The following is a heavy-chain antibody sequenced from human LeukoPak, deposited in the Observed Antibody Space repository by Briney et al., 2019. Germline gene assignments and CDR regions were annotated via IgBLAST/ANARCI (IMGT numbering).Heavy chain of an antibody. CDR1: GGSISSSSYC. CDR3: ARGDVGATDY. D-gene: IGHD1-26*01. CDR2: LCYSGST. V-gene: IGHV4-39*01. J-gene: IGHJ4*02. Sequence: SETLSLTCTVSGGSISSSSYCWGWIRQPPGKGLEWIGSLCYSGSTYYNPSLKSRVTISVDTSKSQFSLKLSSVTASDTAVYYCARGDVGATDYWGQGTLVTVSS.